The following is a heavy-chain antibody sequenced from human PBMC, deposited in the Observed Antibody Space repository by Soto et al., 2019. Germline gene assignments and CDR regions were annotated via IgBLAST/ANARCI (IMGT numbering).Heavy chain of an antibody. J-gene: IGHJ4*02. CDR2: IIPIFGTA. D-gene: IGHD1-1*01. V-gene: IGHV1-69*13. Sequence: SVKVACKASGGTFSSDAISWVRQAPGQGLEWMGGIIPIFGTANYAQKFQGRVTITADESTSTAYMELSSLRSEDTAVYYCAKWGTGTRSFDYWGQGTLVTVSS. CDR1: GGTFSSDA. CDR3: AKWGTGTRSFDY.